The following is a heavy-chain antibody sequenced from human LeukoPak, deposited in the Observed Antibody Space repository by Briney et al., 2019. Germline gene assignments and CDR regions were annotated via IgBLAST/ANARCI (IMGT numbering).Heavy chain of an antibody. V-gene: IGHV4-31*03. CDR3: AREDYYDSSGYYYGAFDI. D-gene: IGHD3-22*01. J-gene: IGHJ3*02. Sequence: SQTLSLTCTVSGGSISSGGYYWSWIRQHPGQGLGWIGYIYYSGSTYYNPSLKSRVTISVDTSKNQFSLKLSSVTAADTAVYYCAREDYYDSSGYYYGAFDIWGQGTMVTVSS. CDR2: IYYSGST. CDR1: GGSISSGGYY.